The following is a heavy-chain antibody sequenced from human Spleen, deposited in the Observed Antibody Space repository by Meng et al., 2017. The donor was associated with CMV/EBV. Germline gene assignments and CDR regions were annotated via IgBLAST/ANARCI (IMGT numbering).Heavy chain of an antibody. Sequence: VQLVDVGGGLVKPGGSLRLSCAASGFTFSNAWMSWVRQAPGKGLEWVGRIKSKTDGETADYNAPVKGRFTISRDDSKNTLYLQMNSLKTEDTGIYYCIWNDLGDYWGQGTLVTVSS. D-gene: IGHD1-1*01. V-gene: IGHV3-15*01. CDR3: IWNDLGDY. J-gene: IGHJ4*02. CDR1: GFTFSNAW. CDR2: IKSKTDGETA.